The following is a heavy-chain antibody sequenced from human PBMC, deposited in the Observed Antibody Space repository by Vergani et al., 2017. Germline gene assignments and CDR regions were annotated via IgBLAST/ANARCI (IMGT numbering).Heavy chain of an antibody. Sequence: EVELVQSGPEMRKPGESLKISCKGSEYSFGNYWIGWVRQMPGKGLEWMGIIYPADSYTRYSPSFQGQVTISADKSISTAFLPWDSLKASDTALYYCARHTTYTDSWGQGTLVTVSS. J-gene: IGHJ4*02. CDR3: ARHTTYTDS. CDR1: EYSFGNYW. D-gene: IGHD1-1*01. V-gene: IGHV5-51*01. CDR2: IYPADSYT.